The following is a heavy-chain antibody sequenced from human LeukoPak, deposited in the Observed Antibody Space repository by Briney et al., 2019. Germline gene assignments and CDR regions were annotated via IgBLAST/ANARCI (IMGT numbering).Heavy chain of an antibody. Sequence: TLRLSCSASGFIFGDFAMTWVREPPGKGLERLGIGRAKAYRATKEDAASVKRRFTISRDDSTSVAYLQMDNLKTEDTGIYYCTRGSGRFEYWRQGTRVTVSS. CDR2: GRAKAYRATK. CDR1: GFIFGDFA. D-gene: IGHD5-12*01. J-gene: IGHJ4*02. V-gene: IGHV3-49*04. CDR3: TRGSGRFEY.